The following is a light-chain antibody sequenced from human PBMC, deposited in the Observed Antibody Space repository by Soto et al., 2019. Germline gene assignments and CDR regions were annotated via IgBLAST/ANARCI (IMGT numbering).Light chain of an antibody. V-gene: IGKV1-39*01. CDR1: QSISSY. Sequence: DIQMTQSPSSLSASVGDRFTITCLAIQSISSYLNWYQQKPGKAPKLLIYAASSLQSGVPSRFSGSGSGTEFTLTISSLQPDDFATYYCQQYNSYSWTFGQGTKVDIK. J-gene: IGKJ1*01. CDR3: QQYNSYSWT. CDR2: AAS.